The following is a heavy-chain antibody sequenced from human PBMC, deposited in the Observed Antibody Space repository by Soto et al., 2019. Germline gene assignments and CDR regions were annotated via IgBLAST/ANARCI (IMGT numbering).Heavy chain of an antibody. D-gene: IGHD6-19*01. V-gene: IGHV3-7*01. CDR1: GFTFSSYW. CDR2: IKQDGSEK. CDR3: ARLGYSSGWFYFDY. J-gene: IGHJ4*02. Sequence: EVQLVESGGGLVQPGGSLRLSCAASGFTFSSYWMSWVRQAPGKGLEWVANIKQDGSEKYYVDSVKGRFTISRDNAKNSLYLQMNSLRAEDTAVYYCARLGYSSGWFYFDYWGQGTLVTVSS.